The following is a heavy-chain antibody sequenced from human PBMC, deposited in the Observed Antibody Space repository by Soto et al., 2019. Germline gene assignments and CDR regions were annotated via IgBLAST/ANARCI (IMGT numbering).Heavy chain of an antibody. CDR3: ARGSNGMDV. CDR2: INHSGST. J-gene: IGHJ6*02. CDR1: GGSFSGYY. V-gene: IGHV4-34*01. D-gene: IGHD6-13*01. Sequence: SETLSLTCAVYGGSFSGYYWSWIRQPPGKGLEWTGEINHSGSTNYNPSLKSRATISVDTSKNQFSLKLSSVTAADTAVYYCARGSNGMDVWGQGTTVTVSS.